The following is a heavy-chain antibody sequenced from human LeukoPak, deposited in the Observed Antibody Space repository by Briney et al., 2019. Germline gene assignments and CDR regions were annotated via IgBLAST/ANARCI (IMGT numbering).Heavy chain of an antibody. D-gene: IGHD5-18*01. CDR2: INHSGST. V-gene: IGHV4-34*01. J-gene: IGHJ4*02. Sequence: PSETLSLTCAVYGGSFSGYYWSWIRQPPGKGLEWIGEINHSGSTNYNPSLKSRVTISVDTSKNQFSLKLSSVTAADTAVYYCAVLPRGYGDYWGQGTLVTVSS. CDR1: GGSFSGYY. CDR3: AVLPRGYGDY.